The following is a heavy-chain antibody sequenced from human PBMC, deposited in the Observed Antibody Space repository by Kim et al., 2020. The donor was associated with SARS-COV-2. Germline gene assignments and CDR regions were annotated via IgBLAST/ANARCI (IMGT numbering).Heavy chain of an antibody. J-gene: IGHJ4*02. D-gene: IGHD1-26*01. CDR3: AKSPVGARVRVYYFDY. CDR1: GFTFSSYA. CDR2: ISGSGGST. V-gene: IGHV3-23*01. Sequence: GGSLRLSCAASGFTFSSYAMSWVRQAPGKGLEWVSAISGSGGSTYYADSVKGRFTISRDNSKNTLYLQMNSLRAEDTAVYYCAKSPVGARVRVYYFDYWGQGTLVTVSS.